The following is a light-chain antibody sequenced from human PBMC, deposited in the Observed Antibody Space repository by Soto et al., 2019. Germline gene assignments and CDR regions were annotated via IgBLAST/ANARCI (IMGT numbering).Light chain of an antibody. CDR1: SSDVGGYNY. Sequence: QSALTQPASVSGSPGQSITISCTGSSSDVGGYNYVSWYQHHPGKAPKLMIYEVSNRPSGVSHRFSGSKADNTASLTISGLQSDDEADYYCISDTSSSHVVFGGGTKLTVL. CDR2: EVS. V-gene: IGLV2-14*01. J-gene: IGLJ2*01. CDR3: ISDTSSSHVV.